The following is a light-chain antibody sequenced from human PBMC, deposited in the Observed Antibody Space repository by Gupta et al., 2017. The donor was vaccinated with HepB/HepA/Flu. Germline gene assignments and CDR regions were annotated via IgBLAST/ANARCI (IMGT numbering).Light chain of an antibody. CDR2: GAS. CDR1: QNVVTNF. J-gene: IGKJ4*01. Sequence: EIVLTQSPGTLSLSPGERATLSCKASQNVVTNFLAWYQQRPGQAPRRLIYGASNRATGIPDRFTGSGSGTDFTLTITRLEPEDSAVYYCQQYGTAPVFGGESNVEI. V-gene: IGKV3-20*01. CDR3: QQYGTAPV.